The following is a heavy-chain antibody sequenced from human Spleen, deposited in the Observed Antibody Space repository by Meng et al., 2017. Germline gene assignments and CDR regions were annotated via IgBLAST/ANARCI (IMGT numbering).Heavy chain of an antibody. D-gene: IGHD3-10*01. CDR1: DYSISSGYY. CDR2: IYTSGST. Sequence: SETLSLTCAVSDYSISSGYYWGWIRQPPGKGLEWIGRIYTSGSTNYNPSLMSRVTISIDTSKNQFSLMLSSLTAADTAVYYCARDSYYGSGSQGNWGQGTLVTVSS. CDR3: ARDSYYGSGSQGN. V-gene: IGHV4-38-2*02. J-gene: IGHJ4*02.